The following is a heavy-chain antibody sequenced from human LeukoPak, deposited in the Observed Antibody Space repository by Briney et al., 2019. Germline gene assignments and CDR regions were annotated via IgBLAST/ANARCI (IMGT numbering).Heavy chain of an antibody. CDR3: ARLSTVTTSFDY. CDR1: GGTFSSNA. Sequence: ASVKVSCKASGGTFSSNAISWVRQAPGQGLEWMGVITPIFGTANYAQKYQGRVTIIADQFTSTVYMELSSLRSEDTAVYYCARLSTVTTSFDYWGQGTLVTVSS. V-gene: IGHV1-69*13. D-gene: IGHD4-11*01. CDR2: ITPIFGTA. J-gene: IGHJ4*02.